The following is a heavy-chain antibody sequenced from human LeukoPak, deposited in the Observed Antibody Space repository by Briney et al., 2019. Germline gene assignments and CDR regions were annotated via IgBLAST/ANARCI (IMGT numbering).Heavy chain of an antibody. CDR1: GYTFTSYG. V-gene: IGHV1-18*01. D-gene: IGHD3-10*01. CDR3: ATVLLWFGEPLMFDP. Sequence: ASVKVSCKASGYTFTSYGISWVRQAPGQGLEWMGWISAYNGNTNYAQKLQGRVTMTEDTSTDTAYMELSSLRSEDTAVYYCATVLLWFGEPLMFDPWGQGTLVTVSS. CDR2: ISAYNGNT. J-gene: IGHJ5*02.